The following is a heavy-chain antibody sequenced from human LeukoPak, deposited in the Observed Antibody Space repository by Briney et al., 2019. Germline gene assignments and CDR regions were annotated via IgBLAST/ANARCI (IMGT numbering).Heavy chain of an antibody. J-gene: IGHJ6*03. CDR3: ARSGGYYFYMDV. Sequence: ASVKVSCKASGYTFTSYGISWVRQAPGQGLEWMGWISAYNGNTNCAQKLQGRLTMTTDTSTSTAYMELRNLKSDDTAVYYCARSGGYYFYMDVWGKGTTVTVSS. V-gene: IGHV1-18*01. CDR1: GYTFTSYG. D-gene: IGHD1-26*01. CDR2: ISAYNGNT.